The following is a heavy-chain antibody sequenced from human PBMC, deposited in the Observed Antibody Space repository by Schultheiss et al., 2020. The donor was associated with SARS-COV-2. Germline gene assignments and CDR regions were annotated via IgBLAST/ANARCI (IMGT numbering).Heavy chain of an antibody. Sequence: GWSLRLSFSASGLTVSNNYMTWVRQAPGKGLEWVSVIYSGGNTHYADSVKGRFTISRDNTNSLYLQMTSLTADDTAVYYCARHGGRRGYNFWSENLWGQGTLVTVSS. CDR1: GLTVSNNY. D-gene: IGHD3-3*01. V-gene: IGHV3-66*04. CDR3: ARHGGRRGYNFWSENL. CDR2: IYSGGNT. J-gene: IGHJ4*02.